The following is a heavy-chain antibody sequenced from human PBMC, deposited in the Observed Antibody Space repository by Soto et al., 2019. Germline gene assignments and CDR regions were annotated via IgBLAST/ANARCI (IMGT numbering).Heavy chain of an antibody. V-gene: IGHV3-30*18. J-gene: IGHJ6*02. Sequence: QVQLVESGGGVVQPGTSLRLACEASGFNFGAYGMHWVRQAPGKGLEWVAVISHDGTKTYYSDSVKGRFTVSRDNSKNMLYVQMVSLRPDDTAVYSCAKDRRDGYTTWSRCYGVAVWGQGTMVTVAS. CDR1: GFNFGAYG. CDR3: AKDRRDGYTTWSRCYGVAV. D-gene: IGHD5-18*01. CDR2: ISHDGTKT.